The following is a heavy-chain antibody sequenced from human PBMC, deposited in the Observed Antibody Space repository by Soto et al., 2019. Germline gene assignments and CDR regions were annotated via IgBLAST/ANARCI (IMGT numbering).Heavy chain of an antibody. J-gene: IGHJ4*02. V-gene: IGHV4-59*08. CDR2: IYYSGST. Sequence: SETLSLTCTVSGGSISSYYWSWIRQPPGKGLKWLGYIYYSGSTNYNPSLKSRVTISVDTSKNQFSLKLNSMTAADTAVYYCARHNYGSGSTYFDYWGQGTLVTVSS. CDR3: ARHNYGSGSTYFDY. CDR1: GGSISSYY. D-gene: IGHD3-10*01.